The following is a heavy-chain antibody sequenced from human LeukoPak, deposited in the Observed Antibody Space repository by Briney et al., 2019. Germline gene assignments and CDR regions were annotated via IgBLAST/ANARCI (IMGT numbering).Heavy chain of an antibody. J-gene: IGHJ4*02. V-gene: IGHV3-7*01. Sequence: GGSLRLSCAASGFTFSNHWMAWVRQAPGKGLEWVANMNQRGSEIYYVDSVRGRFTISSDNAKNLLFLQMNTLRAEDTAVYYCARGGYGIAVAGTGYFDYWGQGTLVTVSS. CDR1: GFTFSNHW. CDR2: MNQRGSEI. D-gene: IGHD6-19*01. CDR3: ARGGYGIAVAGTGYFDY.